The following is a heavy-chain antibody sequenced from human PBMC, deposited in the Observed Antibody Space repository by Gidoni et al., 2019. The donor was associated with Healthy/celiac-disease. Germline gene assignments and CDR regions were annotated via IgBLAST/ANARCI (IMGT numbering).Heavy chain of an antibody. V-gene: IGHV1-69*01. Sequence: QVQLVQSGAEVKKPGSSVKVSCKAAGGTFSSYAISWVRQAPGQGLEWMGGIIPIFGTAHYAQKFQGRVTIPADESTSTAYMELSSLRSEDTAVYYCARERVAAAGREAWFDPWGQGTLVTVSS. J-gene: IGHJ5*02. D-gene: IGHD6-13*01. CDR1: GGTFSSYA. CDR2: IIPIFGTA. CDR3: ARERVAAAGREAWFDP.